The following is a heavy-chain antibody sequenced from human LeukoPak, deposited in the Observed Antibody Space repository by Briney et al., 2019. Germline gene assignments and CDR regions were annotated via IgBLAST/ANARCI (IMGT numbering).Heavy chain of an antibody. CDR1: GFTVSSNY. CDR2: IYSGGST. D-gene: IGHD1-1*01. J-gene: IGHJ5*02. CDR3: ARSQYNWNDYWFDP. V-gene: IGHV3-66*01. Sequence: GGSLRLSCAVSGFTVSSNYMSWVRQAPGKGLEWVSVIYSGGSTYYADSVKGRFTISRDNSKNTLYLQMNSLRAEDTAVYYCARSQYNWNDYWFDPWGQGTLVTVSS.